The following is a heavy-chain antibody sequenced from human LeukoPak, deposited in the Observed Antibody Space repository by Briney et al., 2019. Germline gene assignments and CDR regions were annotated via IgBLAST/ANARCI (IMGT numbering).Heavy chain of an antibody. V-gene: IGHV3-23*01. Sequence: PGGSLRLSCAASGFTFSSYAMSWVRQAPGKGLEWVSAISGSGGSTYYADSVKGRFTISRDNAKNSLYLQMSSLRDEDTAVYYCAREWSRVDAAMVYYFDYWGQGTLVTVSS. CDR2: ISGSGGST. D-gene: IGHD5-18*01. CDR3: AREWSRVDAAMVYYFDY. CDR1: GFTFSSYA. J-gene: IGHJ4*02.